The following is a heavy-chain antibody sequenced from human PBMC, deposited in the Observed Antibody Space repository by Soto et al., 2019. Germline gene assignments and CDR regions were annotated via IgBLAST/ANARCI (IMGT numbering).Heavy chain of an antibody. V-gene: IGHV4-34*01. CDR2: INHSGST. Sequence: SETLSLTCAVYGGSFSGYYWSWIRQPPGKGLEWIGEINHSGSTNYNPSLKSRVTISVDTSKNHFSLKLSSVTAADTAVYYCARGTGPGYYGSGSYPDYYYYGMDVWGQGTTVTVSS. CDR3: ARGTGPGYYGSGSYPDYYYYGMDV. CDR1: GGSFSGYY. D-gene: IGHD3-10*01. J-gene: IGHJ6*02.